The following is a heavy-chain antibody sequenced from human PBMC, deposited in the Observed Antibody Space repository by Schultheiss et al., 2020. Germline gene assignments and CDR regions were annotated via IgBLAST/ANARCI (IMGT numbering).Heavy chain of an antibody. J-gene: IGHJ4*02. CDR1: GFSLSTSGVG. CDR3: ARIKYYDFWSGSVTFDY. Sequence: SGPTLVKPTQTLTLTCTFSGFSLSTSGVGVGWIRQPPGKALEWLALIYWNDEKRYAPSLKTRLTITKDTSSSQVVLTMTNMDPVDTATYYCARIKYYDFWSGSVTFDYWGQGTLVTVSS. D-gene: IGHD3-3*01. CDR2: IYWNDEK. V-gene: IGHV2-5*01.